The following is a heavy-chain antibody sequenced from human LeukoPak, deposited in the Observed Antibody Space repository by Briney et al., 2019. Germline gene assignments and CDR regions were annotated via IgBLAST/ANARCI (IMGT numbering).Heavy chain of an antibody. CDR2: INHSGST. J-gene: IGHJ5*02. Sequence: SETLSLTCTVSGGSLSSSSYYWGWIRQPPGKGLEWIGEINHSGSTNYNPSLKSRVTISVDTSKNQFSLKLSSVTAADTAVYYCARGRKYFPLTRTAKNWFDPWGQGTLVTVSS. CDR1: GGSLSSSSYY. CDR3: ARGRKYFPLTRTAKNWFDP. V-gene: IGHV4-39*07. D-gene: IGHD3-9*01.